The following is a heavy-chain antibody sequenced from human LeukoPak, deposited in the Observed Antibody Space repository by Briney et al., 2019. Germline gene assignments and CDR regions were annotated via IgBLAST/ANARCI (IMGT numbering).Heavy chain of an antibody. CDR1: GYTFTSYD. V-gene: IGHV1-8*01. CDR3: ARVGPCGGDCYSNIDY. Sequence: ASVKVSCKASGYTFTSYDINWVRQATGQGLGWMGWMNPNSGNTGYAQKFQGRVTMTRNTSISTAYMELSSLRSKDTAVYYCARVGPCGGDCYSNIDYWGQGTLVTVSS. D-gene: IGHD2-21*02. CDR2: MNPNSGNT. J-gene: IGHJ4*02.